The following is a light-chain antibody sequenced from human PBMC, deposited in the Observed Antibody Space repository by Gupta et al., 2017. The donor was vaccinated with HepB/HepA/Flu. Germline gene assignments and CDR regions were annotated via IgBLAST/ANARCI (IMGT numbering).Light chain of an antibody. Sequence: DIQMTQSPSSLSASVGDRVTITCRASQGISSSLSWYQRKPGTAPKLLIYRAFSLQSGVPSRFSGSGSGTDFTLTITSLQPEDSATYFCQQTYGTPYTFGQGSQLEIK. CDR1: QGISSS. CDR2: RAF. J-gene: IGKJ2*01. CDR3: QQTYGTPYT. V-gene: IGKV1-39*01.